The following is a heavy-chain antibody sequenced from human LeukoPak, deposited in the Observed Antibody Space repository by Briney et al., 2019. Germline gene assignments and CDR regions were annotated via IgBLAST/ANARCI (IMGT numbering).Heavy chain of an antibody. CDR1: GGTFSSYA. Sequence: SVKVSCKASGGTFSSYAISWVRQAPGQGLEWMGRIIPILGIANYAQKFQGRVTMTRNTSISAAAYMELNSLRSEDTAVKLLTVGSPLREDYWGQGTLVIVSS. CDR3: TVGSPLREDY. J-gene: IGHJ4*02. CDR2: IIPILGIA. D-gene: IGHD4/OR15-4a*01. V-gene: IGHV1-69*04.